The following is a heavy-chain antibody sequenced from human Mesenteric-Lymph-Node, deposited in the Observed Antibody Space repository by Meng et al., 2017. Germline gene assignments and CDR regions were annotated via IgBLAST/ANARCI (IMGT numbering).Heavy chain of an antibody. CDR1: GFTFDDYA. V-gene: IGHV3-9*01. CDR2: ISWNGFRI. J-gene: IGHJ4*02. Sequence: GGSLRLSCAASGFTFDDYAMQWVRQAPGKGLEWVSGISWNGFRIGYADSVKGRFTISRDNAKNSLYLQMNSLRVEDTALYYCAKVQPRRGYYSAPIDLWGQGTLVTVSS. D-gene: IGHD3-3*01. CDR3: AKVQPRRGYYSAPIDL.